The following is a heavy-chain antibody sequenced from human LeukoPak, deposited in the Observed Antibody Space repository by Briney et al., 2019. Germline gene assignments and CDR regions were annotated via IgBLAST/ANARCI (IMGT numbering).Heavy chain of an antibody. CDR2: ISYSGST. V-gene: IGHV4-59*12. J-gene: IGHJ6*03. CDR3: ARDQADTAMVLDYYYMDV. CDR1: GGSFTPYY. D-gene: IGHD5-18*01. Sequence: PSETLSLTCTVSGGSFTPYYWSWIRQPPGKGLEWIGHISYSGSTNYNPSLKSRVTISVDTSKNQFSLKLSSVTAADTAVYYCARDQADTAMVLDYYYMDVWGKGTTVTVSS.